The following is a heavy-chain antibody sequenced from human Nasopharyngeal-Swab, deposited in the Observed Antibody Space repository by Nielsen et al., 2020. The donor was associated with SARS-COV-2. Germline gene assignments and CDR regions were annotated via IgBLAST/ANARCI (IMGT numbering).Heavy chain of an antibody. CDR2: IWFDGGNK. CDR1: GFTFSNYG. Sequence: GESLKISCAASGFTFSNYGMHWVRQAPGKGLEWVAVIWFDGGNKYYADSVKGRFTISRDNPKNSLYLQMNSLRAEDTAVYYCARGRGGGYDPWGYYYYDMDVWGHGTTVTVSS. D-gene: IGHD5-12*01. J-gene: IGHJ6*02. CDR3: ARGRGGGYDPWGYYYYDMDV. V-gene: IGHV3-33*01.